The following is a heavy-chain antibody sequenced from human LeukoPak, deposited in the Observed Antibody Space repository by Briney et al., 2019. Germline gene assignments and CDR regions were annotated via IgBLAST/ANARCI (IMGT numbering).Heavy chain of an antibody. J-gene: IGHJ6*03. CDR3: ARAPALMVDAEIDDYYSYFYMDV. CDR2: INRDGSEK. V-gene: IGHV3-7*01. D-gene: IGHD2-15*01. CDR1: GFSFSSFW. Sequence: GGSLRLSCVASGFSFSSFWMNWVRQAPGKGLEWVGNINRDGSEKYYLDSVKGRFTISRGNAKNSLYLQMNSLRAEDTAVYYCARAPALMVDAEIDDYYSYFYMDVWGKGTTVTVSS.